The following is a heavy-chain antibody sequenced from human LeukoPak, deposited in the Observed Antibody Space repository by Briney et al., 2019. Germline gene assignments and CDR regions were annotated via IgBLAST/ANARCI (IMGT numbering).Heavy chain of an antibody. V-gene: IGHV3-23*01. CDR3: VRRKRAAAASGDYYYYMDV. D-gene: IGHD6-13*01. CDR1: GGSISTYY. J-gene: IGHJ6*03. Sequence: ETLSLTCTVSGGSISTYYWSWIRQPPGKGLEWVSAISGSGGSTYYADSVKGRFTISRDNSKNTLYLQMNSLRAEDTAVYYCVRRKRAAAASGDYYYYMDVWGKGTTVTVSS. CDR2: ISGSGGST.